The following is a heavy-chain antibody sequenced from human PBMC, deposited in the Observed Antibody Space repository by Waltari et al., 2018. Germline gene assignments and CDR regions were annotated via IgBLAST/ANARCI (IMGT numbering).Heavy chain of an antibody. CDR2: IYYNEAT. V-gene: IGHV4-39*02. D-gene: IGHD6-25*01. CDR1: GGSISTSSYY. Sequence: QLQESGPGLVKPWETLSLTCTVSGGSISTSSYYWAWIRQPPGKGLEWIGTIYYNEATQYSSSLKSRVSISVDTFRNQFSLRLTSLTAADTAVYYCAREDRFLSDSSGNWGQGAQVTVSS. CDR3: AREDRFLSDSSGN. J-gene: IGHJ4*02.